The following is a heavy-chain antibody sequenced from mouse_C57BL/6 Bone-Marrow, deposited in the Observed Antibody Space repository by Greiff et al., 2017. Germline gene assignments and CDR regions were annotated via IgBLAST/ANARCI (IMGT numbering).Heavy chain of an antibody. D-gene: IGHD6-1*01. Sequence: QVHLVQSGPGLVQPSHSLSITCTVSGYSLTSYGVHWVRQSPGKGLEWLGVIWSGGSRDYNAAFISRLSISKDNSKGQVFFKMNSLQADDADIYYCARLCDWYFDVWGTGTTVTVSS. CDR3: ARLCDWYFDV. V-gene: IGHV2-2*01. CDR2: IWSGGSR. CDR1: GYSLTSYG. J-gene: IGHJ1*03.